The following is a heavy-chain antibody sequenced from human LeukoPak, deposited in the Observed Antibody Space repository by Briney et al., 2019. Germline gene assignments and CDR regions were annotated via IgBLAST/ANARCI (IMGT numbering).Heavy chain of an antibody. J-gene: IGHJ4*02. CDR2: IYYSGST. CDR3: ARRGYCSSASCGYFDL. CDR1: GGSISSSSYY. D-gene: IGHD2-2*03. Sequence: KPSETLSLTCTVSGGSISSSSYYWGWIRQPPGKGLEWIGSIYYSGSTYYNPSLKSRVTISVDTSKNQFSLKLSSVTAADTAVYYCARRGYCSSASCGYFDLWGQGTLVTVTS. V-gene: IGHV4-39*01.